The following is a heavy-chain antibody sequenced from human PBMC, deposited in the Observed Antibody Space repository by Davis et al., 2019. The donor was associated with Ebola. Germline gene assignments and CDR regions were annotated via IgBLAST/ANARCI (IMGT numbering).Heavy chain of an antibody. CDR1: AFSFSSYA. CDR2: ISYDGSNK. CDR3: PLGSYLLL. Sequence: GGSLRLSCAASAFSFSSYAMHWVRQAPGKGLEWVAVISYDGSNKYYADSVKGRFTISRDNSKNTLYLQMNSLRAEDTAVYYCPLGSYLLLWGQGTLVTVSS. J-gene: IGHJ4*02. D-gene: IGHD1-26*01. V-gene: IGHV3-30-3*01.